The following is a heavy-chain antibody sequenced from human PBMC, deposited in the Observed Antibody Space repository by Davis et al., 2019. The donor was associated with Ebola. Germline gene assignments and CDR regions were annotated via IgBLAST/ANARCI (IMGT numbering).Heavy chain of an antibody. CDR3: AKAANGVWTLTDV. J-gene: IGHJ6*04. CDR1: GFTFSSYG. Sequence: GGSLRLSCAASGFTFSSYGMHWVRQAPGKGLEWVAVISYDGSNKYYADSVKGRFTISRDNSKNTLYLQMNSLRAEDTAVYYCAKAANGVWTLTDVWGKGTTVTVSS. V-gene: IGHV3-30*18. CDR2: ISYDGSNK. D-gene: IGHD2-8*01.